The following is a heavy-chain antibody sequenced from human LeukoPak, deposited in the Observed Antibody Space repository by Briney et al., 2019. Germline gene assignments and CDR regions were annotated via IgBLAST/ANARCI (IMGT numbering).Heavy chain of an antibody. V-gene: IGHV1-46*01. CDR2: LNPSGGSP. Sequence: ASVKVSCKASGYTFTSYYIHWVRQAPGQGLEWMGVLNPSGGSPIYPQKFQGRVTMTRDTSTSTVYMELSSLRFEDTAVYYCARGDSGYYYGMDVWGQGTTVTVSS. J-gene: IGHJ6*01. CDR3: ARGDSGYYYGMDV. CDR1: GYTFTSYY. D-gene: IGHD1-26*01.